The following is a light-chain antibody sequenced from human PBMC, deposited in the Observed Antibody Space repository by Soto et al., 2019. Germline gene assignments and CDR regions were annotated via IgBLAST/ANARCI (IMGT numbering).Light chain of an antibody. V-gene: IGKV1-5*01. J-gene: IGKJ2*01. CDR3: QQYISYSPYT. CDR1: QSISSW. CDR2: DAS. Sequence: DIQMTQSPSTLSASVGDRVTITCRASQSISSWLAWYQQKPGKAPKFLIYDASSLESGVPSRFSGSGSGTEFTLTIPSLQPDDFATYYCQQYISYSPYTFGQGTKLEIK.